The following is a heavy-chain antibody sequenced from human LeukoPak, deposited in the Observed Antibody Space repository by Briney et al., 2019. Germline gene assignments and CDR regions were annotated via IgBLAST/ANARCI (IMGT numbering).Heavy chain of an antibody. CDR1: GGSISSYY. J-gene: IGHJ4*02. V-gene: IGHV4-59*08. CDR3: ARHVSGYDLIFDY. Sequence: PSETLSLTCTVSGGSISSYYWSWIRQPPGKGLEWIGYIYYSGSTNYNPSLKSRVTISVDTSKSQFSLKLSSVTAADTAVYYCARHVSGYDLIFDYWGQGTLVTVYS. D-gene: IGHD5-12*01. CDR2: IYYSGST.